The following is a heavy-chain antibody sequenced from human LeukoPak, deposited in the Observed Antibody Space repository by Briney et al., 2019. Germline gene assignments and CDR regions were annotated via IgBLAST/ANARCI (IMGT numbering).Heavy chain of an antibody. CDR2: INHSGST. D-gene: IGHD4-11*01. J-gene: IGHJ2*01. V-gene: IGHV4-34*01. CDR1: GGSFSGYY. Sequence: SETLSLTCAVYGGSFSGYYWSWIRQPPGKGLEWIGEINHSGSTNYNPSLKSRVTISVDTSKNQFSLKLSSVTAAGTAVYYCARAPTRRYFDLWGRGTLVTVSS. CDR3: ARAPTRRYFDL.